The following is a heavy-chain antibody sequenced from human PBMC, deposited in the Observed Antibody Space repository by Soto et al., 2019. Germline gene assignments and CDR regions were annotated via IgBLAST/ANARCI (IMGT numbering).Heavy chain of an antibody. V-gene: IGHV3-23*01. CDR1: GFNFNLLA. D-gene: IGHD3-10*01. Sequence: EVQLLDSGGGLVQPGGSLRLSCAASGFNFNLLALTWVRQAPGEGLEWVSTMKATDGTKYHAASVKGRFTISRDSSTNTMYLQMNSLRVEDTAVYYCAKPYGPLAFDYWGQGTLVTVSS. J-gene: IGHJ4*02. CDR2: MKATDGTK. CDR3: AKPYGPLAFDY.